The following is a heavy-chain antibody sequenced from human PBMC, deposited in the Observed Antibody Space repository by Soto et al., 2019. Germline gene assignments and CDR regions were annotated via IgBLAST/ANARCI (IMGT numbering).Heavy chain of an antibody. CDR3: ARLLSIAAAVPLRYYYYGMDV. CDR1: GYTFTSYG. Sequence: ASVNVSCQASGYTFTSYGISWVRQAPGQGLEWLGWISAYNGNTNYAQKLQGRVTMTTDTSTSTAYMELRSLRSDDTAVYYCARLLSIAAAVPLRYYYYGMDVWGQGTTVTVSS. V-gene: IGHV1-18*01. D-gene: IGHD6-13*01. J-gene: IGHJ6*02. CDR2: ISAYNGNT.